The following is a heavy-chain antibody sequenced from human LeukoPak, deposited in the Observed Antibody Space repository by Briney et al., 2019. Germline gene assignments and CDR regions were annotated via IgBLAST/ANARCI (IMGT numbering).Heavy chain of an antibody. J-gene: IGHJ4*02. D-gene: IGHD3-10*01. CDR2: IYYSGST. CDR1: GGPISSYY. Sequence: ASETLSLTCTVSGGPISSYYWSWIRQPPGKGLEWIGYIYYSGSTNYNPSLKSRVTISVDTSKNQFSLKLSSVTAADTAVYYCARRKFREYPFDYWGQGTLVTVSS. V-gene: IGHV4-59*08. CDR3: ARRKFREYPFDY.